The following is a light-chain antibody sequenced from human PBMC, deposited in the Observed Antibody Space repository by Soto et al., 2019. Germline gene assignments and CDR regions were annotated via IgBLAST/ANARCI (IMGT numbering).Light chain of an antibody. Sequence: DIQMTQSPSSLSASVGDRVTITCRASQSISSYLNWYQQKPGKAPKLLISAASSLQSGVPSRFSGSGSGTDFTLPISSLQPEDFATYYCQQSYSTPHTFGQGTRLEIK. CDR1: QSISSY. V-gene: IGKV1-39*01. CDR3: QQSYSTPHT. CDR2: AAS. J-gene: IGKJ5*01.